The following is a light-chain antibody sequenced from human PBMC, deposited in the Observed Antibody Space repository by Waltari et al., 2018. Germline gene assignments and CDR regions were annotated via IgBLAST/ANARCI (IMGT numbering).Light chain of an antibody. J-gene: IGKJ1*01. CDR2: GAS. Sequence: EIVLTHSPGSLSSSPGERVTLSCRASQSVSRALAWYQQKPGQAPRLPIFGASNRANGIPDWFSGSGSETDFSLTISRLEPEDFAVYYCQHYVRLPATFGRGTKVEIK. V-gene: IGKV3-20*01. CDR3: QHYVRLPAT. CDR1: QSVSRA.